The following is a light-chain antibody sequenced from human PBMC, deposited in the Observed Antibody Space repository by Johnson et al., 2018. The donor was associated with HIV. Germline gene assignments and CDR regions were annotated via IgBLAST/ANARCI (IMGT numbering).Light chain of an antibody. CDR2: ENN. CDR3: GTWDSSLNAYV. CDR1: SSNIGNQY. V-gene: IGLV1-51*02. J-gene: IGLJ1*01. Sequence: QSVLTQPPSVSAAPGQKVTISCSGSSSNIGNQYVSWYQQLPGTVPKLLMYENNKRHSGIPDRFSGSKSGTSATLGITGLQTGDEADYYCGTWDSSLNAYVFGAATKVAVL.